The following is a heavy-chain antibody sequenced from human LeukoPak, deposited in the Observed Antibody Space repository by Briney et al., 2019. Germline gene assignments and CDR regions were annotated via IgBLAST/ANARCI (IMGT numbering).Heavy chain of an antibody. D-gene: IGHD3-16*02. V-gene: IGHV3-7*01. J-gene: IGHJ3*02. CDR3: ARDIEALDI. Sequence: GGSLTLSCAASGFTFSSYWMSWVRQTPGKGLEGVAYIKQDGSERYYVDSVKGRFTISRDNAKTSLYLQMNSLRAEDTAVYYCARDIEALDIWGQGTIVSVSS. CDR1: GFTFSSYW. CDR2: IKQDGSER.